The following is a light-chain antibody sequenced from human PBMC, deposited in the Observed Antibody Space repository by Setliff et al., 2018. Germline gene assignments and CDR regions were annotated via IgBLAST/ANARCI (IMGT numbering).Light chain of an antibody. V-gene: IGLV1-44*01. CDR2: TNY. CDR1: SSNIGSNA. Sequence: SVLTQPPSASGTPGQRVIISCSGTSSNIGSNAVNWYQQFPGTAPKLLIQTNYQRHFGVPDRLSGSKSGASASLAISGLRSGDEADYYCSVWDDNLNGLVFGGGTKVTVL. J-gene: IGLJ2*01. CDR3: SVWDDNLNGLV.